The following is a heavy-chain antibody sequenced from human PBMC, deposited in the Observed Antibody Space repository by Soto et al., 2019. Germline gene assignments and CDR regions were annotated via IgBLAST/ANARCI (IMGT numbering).Heavy chain of an antibody. Sequence: SETLSLTCAVYGGSFSGYYWSWIRQPPGKGLEWIGEINHSGSTNYNPSLKSRVTISVDTSKNQFSLKLSSVTAADTAVYYCARSQAVAGFRYYYYYYGMDVWGQGTRVTVSS. CDR3: ARSQAVAGFRYYYYYYGMDV. CDR2: INHSGST. J-gene: IGHJ6*02. D-gene: IGHD6-19*01. V-gene: IGHV4-34*01. CDR1: GGSFSGYY.